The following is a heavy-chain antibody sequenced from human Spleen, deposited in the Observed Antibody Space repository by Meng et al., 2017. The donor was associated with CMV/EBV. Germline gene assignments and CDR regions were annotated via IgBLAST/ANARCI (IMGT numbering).Heavy chain of an antibody. V-gene: IGHV1-8*01. CDR2: MNPKSGDI. Sequence: ASVKVSCKASGYTFTSFDINWVRQAPGQGLEWMGWMNPKSGDIGHGERFQGRLIMTRDISKATFYMEMSGLRSEDTAVYYCGRGRFGVRRSHYYYYGMDFWGQGTTVTVSS. CDR1: GYTFTSFD. J-gene: IGHJ6*02. CDR3: GRGRFGVRRSHYYYYGMDF. D-gene: IGHD3-10*01.